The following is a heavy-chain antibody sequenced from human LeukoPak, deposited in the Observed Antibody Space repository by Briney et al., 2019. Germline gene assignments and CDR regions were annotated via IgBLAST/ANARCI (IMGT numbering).Heavy chain of an antibody. CDR1: GFVVSSNS. Sequence: PGGSLRLSCAASGFVVSSNSMSWVRQAPGKGLEWVSIIESRGNTYYADLVKGRFTISRDNSKNTLYLQMNSLRAEDTAVYYCALLVRGVFNSFDYWGQGALVTVSS. V-gene: IGHV3-66*01. CDR2: IESRGNT. J-gene: IGHJ4*02. CDR3: ALLVRGVFNSFDY. D-gene: IGHD3-10*01.